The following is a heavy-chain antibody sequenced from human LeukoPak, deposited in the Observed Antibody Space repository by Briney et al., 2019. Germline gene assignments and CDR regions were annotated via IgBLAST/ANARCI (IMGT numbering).Heavy chain of an antibody. CDR3: AGLLEMVTPWFDP. CDR1: GGSISSGSYY. Sequence: SETLSLTCTVSGGSISSGSYYWSWIRQPTGKGLEWIGRIYTSGSTNYNPSLKSRVTISVDTSKNQFSLKLSSVTAADTAVYYCAGLLEMVTPWFDPWGQGTLVTVSS. CDR2: IYTSGST. V-gene: IGHV4-61*02. J-gene: IGHJ5*02. D-gene: IGHD5-24*01.